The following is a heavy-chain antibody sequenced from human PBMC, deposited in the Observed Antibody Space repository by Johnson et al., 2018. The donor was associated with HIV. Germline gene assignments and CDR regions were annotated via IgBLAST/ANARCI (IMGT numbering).Heavy chain of an antibody. Sequence: MQLVESGGGLVQPGGSLRLSCAASGFTVSSNYMSWVRQAPGKGLEWVSVIYSGGSIYYADSVKGRFSISRDNSKNTLYLQMNSLRVEDTALYYCARDRRYYGSGSYGGAFDIWGQGTVVTVSS. J-gene: IGHJ3*02. CDR2: IYSGGSI. V-gene: IGHV3-66*01. CDR3: ARDRRYYGSGSYGGAFDI. D-gene: IGHD3-10*01. CDR1: GFTVSSNY.